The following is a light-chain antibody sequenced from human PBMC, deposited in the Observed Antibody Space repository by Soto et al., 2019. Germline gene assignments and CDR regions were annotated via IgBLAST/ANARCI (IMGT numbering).Light chain of an antibody. V-gene: IGKV3-15*01. CDR1: QSVSSN. CDR3: QQYNNWPPYT. Sequence: EIVMTQSPATLSVSPGERATLSCRASQSVSSNLAWYQQKPGQAPRLLIYGASTRATGIPARFSGSGSGTEFTLTISSLQSEDFAVYYYQQYNNWPPYTFGQGIKLEIK. CDR2: GAS. J-gene: IGKJ2*01.